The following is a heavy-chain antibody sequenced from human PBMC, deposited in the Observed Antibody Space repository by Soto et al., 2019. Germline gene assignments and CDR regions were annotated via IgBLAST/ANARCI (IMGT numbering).Heavy chain of an antibody. CDR1: GFSFSSYG. CDR2: IWHDGSKR. D-gene: IGHD6-19*01. V-gene: IGHV3-33*01. CDR3: ARSRGPSIDY. Sequence: QVQLVESGGGVVQPGRSLRLSCAASGFSFSSYGMHWVRQAPGKGLEWVAVIWHDGSKRYYEDSVTGRFTISRDNSNNALSLQMNSLRVEDTAVYFCARSRGPSIDYWGRGTLVPVSS. J-gene: IGHJ4*02.